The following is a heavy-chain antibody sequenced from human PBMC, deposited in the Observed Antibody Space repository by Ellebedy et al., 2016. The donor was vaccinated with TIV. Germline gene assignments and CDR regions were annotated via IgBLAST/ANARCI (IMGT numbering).Heavy chain of an antibody. V-gene: IGHV1-18*01. CDR3: ARDFSMGDLDY. Sequence: ASVKVSXXASGYTFTSYGISWVRQAPGQGLEWMGWISAYNGNTNYAQKLQGRVTMTTDTSTSTAYMELRSLRSDDTAVYYCARDFSMGDLDYWGQGTLVTVSS. J-gene: IGHJ4*02. D-gene: IGHD1-26*01. CDR2: ISAYNGNT. CDR1: GYTFTSYG.